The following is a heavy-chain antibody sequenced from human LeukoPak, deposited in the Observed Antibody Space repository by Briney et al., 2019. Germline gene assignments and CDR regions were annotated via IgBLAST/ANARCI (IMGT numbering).Heavy chain of an antibody. Sequence: GGSLRLSCAASGFTFSSYRMHWVRQDPGKGLVWVSRISTDGSTTTYADSVKGRFTISRDNAKKALYLQMNSLRAEDTAVYYCSRRGIGARPFDYWGQGTLVTVSS. CDR1: GFTFSSYR. D-gene: IGHD6-6*01. J-gene: IGHJ4*02. CDR3: SRRGIGARPFDY. CDR2: ISTDGSTT. V-gene: IGHV3-74*01.